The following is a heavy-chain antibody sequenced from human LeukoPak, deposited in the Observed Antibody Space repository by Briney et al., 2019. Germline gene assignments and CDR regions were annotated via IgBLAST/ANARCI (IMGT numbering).Heavy chain of an antibody. CDR2: INPSGGST. D-gene: IGHD1-26*01. Sequence: ASVKVSCKASGYTFTSYYIHWVRLAPGQGLEWMGVINPSGGSTRYAQKFEGRVTMTRDMSTSTVYMELSSLRSEDTAVYYCAREGVSGSYLGYWGQGTLVTVSS. V-gene: IGHV1-46*01. J-gene: IGHJ4*02. CDR3: AREGVSGSYLGY. CDR1: GYTFTSYY.